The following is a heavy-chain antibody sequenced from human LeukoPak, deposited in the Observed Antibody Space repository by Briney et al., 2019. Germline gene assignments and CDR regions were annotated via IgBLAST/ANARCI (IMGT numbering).Heavy chain of an antibody. CDR1: GGSFSGYY. CDR2: INHSGST. D-gene: IGHD3-22*01. V-gene: IGHV4-34*01. J-gene: IGHJ4*02. CDR3: ARGRGDSKGTSFDF. Sequence: SETLSLTCAVYGGSFSGYYWSWIRQPPGKGLEWIGEINHSGSTNYNPSLKSRVTISLDTSKNQFSLRLNSVTAADTAVYYCARGRGDSKGTSFDFWGQGTLVTVSS.